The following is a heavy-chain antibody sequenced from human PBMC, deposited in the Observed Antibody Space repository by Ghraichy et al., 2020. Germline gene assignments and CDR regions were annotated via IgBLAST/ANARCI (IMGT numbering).Heavy chain of an antibody. J-gene: IGHJ6*02. CDR1: GFTFEDYA. D-gene: IGHD3-10*01. Sequence: GGSLRLSCAASGFTFEDYAMHWVRQAPGKGLEWVSPISWDGGSTYYTDSVKGRFTISRDNTKNSLYLQMNSLRAEDTALYYCAKDSMVRGVRHGMDVWGQGIMFTVSS. V-gene: IGHV3-43D*03. CDR2: ISWDGGST. CDR3: AKDSMVRGVRHGMDV.